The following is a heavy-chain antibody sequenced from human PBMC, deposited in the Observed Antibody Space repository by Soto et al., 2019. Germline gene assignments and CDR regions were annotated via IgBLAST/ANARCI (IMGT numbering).Heavy chain of an antibody. D-gene: IGHD6-13*01. CDR1: GYTFTSYD. J-gene: IGHJ6*02. CDR3: ARTPPYSSSWYVRYYYYYGMDV. CDR2: MNPNSGNT. V-gene: IGHV1-8*01. Sequence: QVQLVQSGAEVKKPGASVKVSCKASGYTFTSYDINWVRQATGQGLEWMGWMNPNSGNTGYAQKFQGRVTMTRNTSITTAYMELSSLRSEDTAVYYYARTPPYSSSWYVRYYYYYGMDVWGQGTTVTVSS.